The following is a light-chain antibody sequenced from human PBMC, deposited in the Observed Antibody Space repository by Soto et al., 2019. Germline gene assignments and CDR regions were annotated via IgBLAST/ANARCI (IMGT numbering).Light chain of an antibody. Sequence: QSVLTQPASVSGSPGQSITISCTGTSSDVGAYGSVCWHQQYPGKAPKLMIYEVSNRPSGVSDRFSASKSGNTASLTISGLQADDEADYYCSSFTSRDTWVFGGGTKVIVL. V-gene: IGLV2-14*01. CDR2: EVS. J-gene: IGLJ3*02. CDR3: SSFTSRDTWV. CDR1: SSDVGAYGS.